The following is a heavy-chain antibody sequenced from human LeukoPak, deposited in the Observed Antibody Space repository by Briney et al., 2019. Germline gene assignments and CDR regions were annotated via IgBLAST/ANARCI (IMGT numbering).Heavy chain of an antibody. J-gene: IGHJ4*02. CDR3: ARVKETSAIFNY. CDR2: INPNGGGT. Sequence: ASVTVSCKASGYTFTGYYIHWVRQAPGQGLEWMGCINPNGGGTNYAQKSQGRVSMTRDTSITTAYMELTGLRSDDTAMYFCARVKETSAIFNYWGQGTLVTVSS. CDR1: GYTFTGYY. V-gene: IGHV1-2*02. D-gene: IGHD5-24*01.